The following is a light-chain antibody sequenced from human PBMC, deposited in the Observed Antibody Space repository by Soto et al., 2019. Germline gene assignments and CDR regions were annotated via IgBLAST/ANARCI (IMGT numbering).Light chain of an antibody. CDR1: QSVNYF. Sequence: EIVLTQSPATLSLSPGETATLSCWASQSVNYFLAWYQQKPGQAPRLLIYDASTRATGIPARFSGSGSGTVFTLTISSLEPEDFATYYCQQRSSWPRLTFGGGTKVEIE. V-gene: IGKV3-11*01. J-gene: IGKJ4*01. CDR3: QQRSSWPRLT. CDR2: DAS.